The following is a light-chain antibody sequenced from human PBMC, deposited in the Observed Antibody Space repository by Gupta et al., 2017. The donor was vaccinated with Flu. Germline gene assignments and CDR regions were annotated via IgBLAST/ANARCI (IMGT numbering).Light chain of an antibody. CDR2: DVR. CDR3: SSYAGSNNGV. J-gene: IGLJ2*01. CDR1: SSDVGSYNY. Sequence: QSALTQPPSASGSPGQSVTISCTGTSSDVGSYNYVSWYQQHPGKAPNLMIYDVRKRPSGAPDRFSGSKSGTAASLTVAVLQAEDEADYYCSSYAGSNNGVFGGGTKLTVL. V-gene: IGLV2-8*01.